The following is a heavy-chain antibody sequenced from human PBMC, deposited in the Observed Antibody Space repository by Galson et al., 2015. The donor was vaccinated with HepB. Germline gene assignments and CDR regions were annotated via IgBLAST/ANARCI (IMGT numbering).Heavy chain of an antibody. J-gene: IGHJ4*02. CDR3: ARSLPKKQYFDY. Sequence: SCKASGGTFSSYAISWVRQAPGQGLEWMGGIIPIFGIANYAQKFQGRVTITADESTSTAYMELSSLRSEDTAVYYCARSLPKKQYFDYWGQGALVTVSS. V-gene: IGHV1-69*01. CDR2: IIPIFGIA. D-gene: IGHD5/OR15-5a*01. CDR1: GGTFSSYA.